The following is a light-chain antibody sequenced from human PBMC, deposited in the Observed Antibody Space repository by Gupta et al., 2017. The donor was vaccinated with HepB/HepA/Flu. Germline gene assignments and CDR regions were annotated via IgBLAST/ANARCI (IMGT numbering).Light chain of an antibody. J-gene: IGLJ2*01. CDR2: DVT. Sequence: QSALTQPAPVSGSPGQSITISCTGTSSDVGNYNSVSWYQQHPGKAPKPIIYDVTNRPSGVSNRFSGSKSGNTASLTISGLQAEDEADYYCSSYTTSNTVIFGGGTKLTVL. CDR1: SSDVGNYNS. CDR3: SSYTTSNTVI. V-gene: IGLV2-14*01.